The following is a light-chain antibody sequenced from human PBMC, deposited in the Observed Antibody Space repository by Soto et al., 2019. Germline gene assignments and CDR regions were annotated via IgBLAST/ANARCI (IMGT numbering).Light chain of an antibody. CDR3: QSDDSSLSGYV. V-gene: IGLV1-40*01. J-gene: IGLJ1*01. CDR2: GNS. Sequence: QSVLTQPPSVSGAPGQRVTISCIVSSSNIGAGYDVHWYQQLPGTAPKLLIYGNSNRPSGVPDRFSGSKSGTSASLAITGLQAEDEADYYCQSDDSSLSGYVFGTGTKLTVL. CDR1: SSNIGAGYD.